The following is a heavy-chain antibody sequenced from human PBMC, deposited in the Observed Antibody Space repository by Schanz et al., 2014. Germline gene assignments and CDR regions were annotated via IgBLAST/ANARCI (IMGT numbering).Heavy chain of an antibody. CDR1: GFTVNTNY. CDR3: ARDGGRDGYNLAFDV. D-gene: IGHD5-12*01. V-gene: IGHV3-53*01. CDR2: MYINSGST. J-gene: IGHJ3*01. Sequence: EVQLVESGGGLIQPGGSLRLSCAVSGFTVNTNYMSWVRQAPGKGLEWISSMYINSGSTQYADSVKGRIIISRDSSKNTLFLQMISLRAEDTDVYFCARDGGRDGYNLAFDVWGQGTLVTVSS.